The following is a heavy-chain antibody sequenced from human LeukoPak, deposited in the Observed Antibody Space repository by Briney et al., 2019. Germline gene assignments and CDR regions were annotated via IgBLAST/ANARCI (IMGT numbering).Heavy chain of an antibody. V-gene: IGHV1-18*04. CDR1: GYTFTSYY. Sequence: VASVKVSCKASGYTFTSYYMHWVRQAPGQGLEGMGWISAYNGNTNYAQKLQGRVTMTTDTSTSTAYMELRSLRSDDTAVYYCARDPLRLYSGSYYYSFDYWGQGTLVTVSS. D-gene: IGHD1-26*01. CDR2: ISAYNGNT. J-gene: IGHJ4*02. CDR3: ARDPLRLYSGSYYYSFDY.